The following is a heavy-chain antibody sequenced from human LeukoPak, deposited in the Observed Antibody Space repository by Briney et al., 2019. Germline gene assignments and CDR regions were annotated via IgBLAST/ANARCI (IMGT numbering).Heavy chain of an antibody. Sequence: PGGSLRLSCAASGFTFSTYAMSWVRQAPGEGLEWVSTISGSGEGTYYAESVKGRFTISRDNSKNTLYLQMNSLRAEDTAVYYCAAHTVEMGLMDVWGQGTTVTVSS. CDR1: GFTFSTYA. V-gene: IGHV3-23*01. J-gene: IGHJ6*02. D-gene: IGHD2-8*01. CDR3: AAHTVEMGLMDV. CDR2: ISGSGEGT.